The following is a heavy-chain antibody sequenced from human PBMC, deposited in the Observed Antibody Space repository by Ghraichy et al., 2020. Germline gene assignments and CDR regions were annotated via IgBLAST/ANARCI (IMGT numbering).Heavy chain of an antibody. CDR2: IYYSGST. Sequence: SQTLSLTCTVSGGSISSSSYYWGWIRQPPGKGLEWIGSIYYSGSTYYNPSLKSRVPISVDTSKNQFSLKLSSVTAADTAVYYCASTGPRAVTTTFFDYWGQGTLVTVSS. J-gene: IGHJ4*02. D-gene: IGHD4-17*01. CDR1: GGSISSSSYY. CDR3: ASTGPRAVTTTFFDY. V-gene: IGHV4-39*01.